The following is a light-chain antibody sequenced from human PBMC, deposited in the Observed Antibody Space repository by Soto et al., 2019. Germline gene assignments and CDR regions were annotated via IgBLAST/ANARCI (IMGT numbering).Light chain of an antibody. Sequence: QSALTQPASVSGSPGQSITISCTGSSSDVGSSNLVSWYQQHPGKAPKLIIYEGSRRPSGVSGRFSGSMSGNTASLTISGLQAEDEADYYCCSFARSSTSYVVGTGTKVTVL. CDR2: EGS. CDR3: CSFARSSTSYV. CDR1: SSDVGSSNL. V-gene: IGLV2-23*01. J-gene: IGLJ1*01.